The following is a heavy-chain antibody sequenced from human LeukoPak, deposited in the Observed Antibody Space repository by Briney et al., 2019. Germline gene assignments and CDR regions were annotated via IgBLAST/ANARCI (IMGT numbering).Heavy chain of an antibody. J-gene: IGHJ5*02. CDR3: ASSTIFGVVANWFDP. D-gene: IGHD3-3*01. CDR2: IYHSGST. V-gene: IGHV4-4*02. CDR1: GGSISSSNW. Sequence: PSGTLSLTCAVSGGSISSSNWWSWVRQPPGKGLEWIGEIYHSGSTNYNPSLKSRVTISVDTSKNQFSLKLSSVTAADTAVYYCASSTIFGVVANWFDPWGQGTQVTVSS.